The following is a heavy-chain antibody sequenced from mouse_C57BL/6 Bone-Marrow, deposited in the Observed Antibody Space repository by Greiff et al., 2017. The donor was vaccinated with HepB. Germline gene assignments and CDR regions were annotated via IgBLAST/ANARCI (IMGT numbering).Heavy chain of an antibody. CDR1: GFNIKDYY. Sequence: EVKLVESGAELVKPGASVKLSCTASGFNIKDYYMHWVKQRTEQGLEWIGRIDPEDGETKYAPKFQGKATITADTSSNTAYLQLSSLPSEDTSVYYCARDYYGLYYFDYWGQGTTLTVSS. J-gene: IGHJ2*01. CDR2: IDPEDGET. CDR3: ARDYYGLYYFDY. D-gene: IGHD1-1*01. V-gene: IGHV14-2*01.